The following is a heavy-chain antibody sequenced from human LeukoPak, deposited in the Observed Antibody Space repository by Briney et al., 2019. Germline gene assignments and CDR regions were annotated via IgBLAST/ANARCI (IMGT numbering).Heavy chain of an antibody. Sequence: PGRSLRLSCAASGFTFSSYAMHWVRQAPGKGLEWVAAISYDGSEDYYADSVKGRFTISRDNSENTLYLRMNTPRAEDTAVYHCASTNYRGGTTGYNWFDPWGQGTLVTVSS. CDR1: GFTFSSYA. CDR2: ISYDGSED. J-gene: IGHJ5*02. D-gene: IGHD1-14*01. CDR3: ASTNYRGGTTGYNWFDP. V-gene: IGHV3-30-3*01.